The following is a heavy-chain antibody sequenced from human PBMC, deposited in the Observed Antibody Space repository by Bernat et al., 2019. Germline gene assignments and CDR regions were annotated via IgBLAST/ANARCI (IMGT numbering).Heavy chain of an antibody. J-gene: IGHJ5*02. CDR3: ARQGNSLNWFDP. V-gene: IGHV5-10-1*03. Sequence: EVQLVQSGAEVKKPGESLRISCKGSGYSFTSYWISRVRQMPGKGLEWMGRIDPSDSYTNYSPSFQGHVTISADKSISTAYLQWSSLKASDTAMYYCARQGNSLNWFDPWGQGTLVTVSS. CDR1: GYSFTSYW. CDR2: IDPSDSYT. D-gene: IGHD4-23*01.